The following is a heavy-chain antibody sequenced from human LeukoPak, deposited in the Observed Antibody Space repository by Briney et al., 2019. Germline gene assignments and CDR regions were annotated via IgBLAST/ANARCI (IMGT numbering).Heavy chain of an antibody. Sequence: EASVKLSRKCSGYTFTRYYMHWMWQAPGQGLEWMGWINPNSGGTNYSQKVQVRVTMTRDTSISTAYMELRMLRSDDTAVYYCARENSPGDKYYYDAAGAFDIWGQGTMVTVSS. D-gene: IGHD3-22*01. CDR1: GYTFTRYY. J-gene: IGHJ3*02. CDR3: ARENSPGDKYYYDAAGAFDI. V-gene: IGHV1-2*02. CDR2: INPNSGGT.